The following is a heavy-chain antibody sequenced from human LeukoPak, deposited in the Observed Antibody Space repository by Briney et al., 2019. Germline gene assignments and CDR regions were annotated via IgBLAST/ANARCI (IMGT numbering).Heavy chain of an antibody. V-gene: IGHV1-46*01. CDR1: GYTFTSYY. Sequence: GASVKVSCKESGYTFTSYYVHWVRQAPGQGLEWMGIINPSGGSTSYARKFQGRVTMNRDTSTSTVYMELSSLRSEDTAVYYCASPKHYGDLLRFDYWGQGTLVTVSS. D-gene: IGHD4-17*01. CDR2: INPSGGST. J-gene: IGHJ4*02. CDR3: ASPKHYGDLLRFDY.